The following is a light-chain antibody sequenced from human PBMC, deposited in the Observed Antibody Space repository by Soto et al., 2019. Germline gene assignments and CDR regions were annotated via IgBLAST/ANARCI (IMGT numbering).Light chain of an antibody. V-gene: IGKV3-15*01. Sequence: ETVMTQSPATLSVSPGERVTLSCRASQSVGSKVAWYQQKPGQAPSLLIYGASTRATETPVRFSGSGSGTECTLTISSLQSEDCAVYYCQQYRNWPPVIFGGGTKVSI. CDR3: QQYRNWPPVI. CDR2: GAS. CDR1: QSVGSK. J-gene: IGKJ4*01.